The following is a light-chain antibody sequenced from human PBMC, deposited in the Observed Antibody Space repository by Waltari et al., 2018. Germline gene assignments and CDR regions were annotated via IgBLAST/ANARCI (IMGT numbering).Light chain of an antibody. CDR2: DVT. J-gene: IGLJ3*02. CDR3: CSYAGSITFWV. Sequence: QSALSQPRPASGYPGQPFTISCTGTSSAVGGYDYVSWYQHHPGKAPKPSIYDVTKRPSGVPDRFSASKSDNAASLTISGLQAEDEADYYCCSYAGSITFWVFGGGTKLTVL. V-gene: IGLV2-11*01. CDR1: SSAVGGYDY.